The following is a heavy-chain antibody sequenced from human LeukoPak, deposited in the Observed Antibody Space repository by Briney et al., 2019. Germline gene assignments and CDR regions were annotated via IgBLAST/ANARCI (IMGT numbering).Heavy chain of an antibody. V-gene: IGHV4-4*09. D-gene: IGHD5-12*01. J-gene: IGHJ4*02. Sequence: SETLSLTCTVSGVSMSAYRWSWVRQSPEKGLEWIGFINTKGETSYNPSLKSRVTTSVDTSKSQFSLRLTSVTAADTAVYYCATSNEAKIAPFDHWGQGAPV. CDR2: INTKGET. CDR1: GVSMSAYR. CDR3: ATSNEAKIAPFDH.